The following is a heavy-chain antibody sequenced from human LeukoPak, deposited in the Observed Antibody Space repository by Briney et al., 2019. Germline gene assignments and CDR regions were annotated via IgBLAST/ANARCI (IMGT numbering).Heavy chain of an antibody. CDR1: GFTFSNYS. J-gene: IGHJ4*02. CDR3: ARSTILV. Sequence: GGSLRLSCAVSGFTFSNYSMNWVRQAPGKGLEWVSYISSSSSSTIYYADSVRGRFTISRDNAKKSLYLQMNSLRDEDTAVYYCARSTILVWGQGTLVTVSS. D-gene: IGHD2/OR15-2a*01. V-gene: IGHV3-48*02. CDR2: ISSSSSSTI.